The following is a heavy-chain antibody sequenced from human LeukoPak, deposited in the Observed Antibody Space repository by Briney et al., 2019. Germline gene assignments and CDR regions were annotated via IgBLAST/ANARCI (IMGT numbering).Heavy chain of an antibody. V-gene: IGHV3-23*01. Sequence: PGGSLRLSCAASGFIFSSYAMSWVRQAPGKGLEWVSGISGSGDSTYYADSVKGRFTISRDNSKNTLYLQMNSLRAEDTAVYYCAKGMIIQDDYWGQGTLVTVSS. D-gene: IGHD3-22*01. CDR3: AKGMIIQDDY. CDR1: GFIFSSYA. CDR2: ISGSGDST. J-gene: IGHJ4*02.